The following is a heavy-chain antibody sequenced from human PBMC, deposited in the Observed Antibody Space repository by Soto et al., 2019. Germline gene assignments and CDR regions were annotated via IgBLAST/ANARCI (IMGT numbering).Heavy chain of an antibody. J-gene: IGHJ5*02. CDR1: GYTFTGYF. D-gene: IGHD3-10*01. Sequence: ASVKVSCKASGYTFTGYFMHWVRQAPGQGLEWMGWINPYSGGADYAQSFQGRVTMTRDTSISTVYMELSRLRFDDTAVYYCARVIRGAYYNSPLDTWGQGTVVSVSS. V-gene: IGHV1-2*02. CDR2: INPYSGGA. CDR3: ARVIRGAYYNSPLDT.